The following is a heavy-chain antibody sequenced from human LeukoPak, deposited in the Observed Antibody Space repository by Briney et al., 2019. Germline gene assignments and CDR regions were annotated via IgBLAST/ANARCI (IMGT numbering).Heavy chain of an antibody. Sequence: ASVKVSCKASGYTFTSHAMHWVRQAPGQRLEWMGWINAGNGNTKYSQKFQGRVTITRDTSASTAYMELSSLRSEDTAVYYCARDPRYSGYDTAGYWGQGTLVTVSS. V-gene: IGHV1-3*01. CDR3: ARDPRYSGYDTAGY. CDR2: INAGNGNT. D-gene: IGHD5-12*01. J-gene: IGHJ4*02. CDR1: GYTFTSHA.